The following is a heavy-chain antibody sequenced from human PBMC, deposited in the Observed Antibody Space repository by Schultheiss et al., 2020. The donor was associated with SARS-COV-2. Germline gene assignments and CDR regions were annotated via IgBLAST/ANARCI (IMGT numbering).Heavy chain of an antibody. D-gene: IGHD6-19*01. CDR2: ISDSDNTK. V-gene: IGHV3-48*03. J-gene: IGHJ6*02. Sequence: GGSLRLSCAASGFIFNNYQMNWVRQAPGKGLEWVSYISDSDNTKYYADFVKGRFTISRDNTYNSLFLQMNSLRAEDTAVYYCARGGPRAVAPMDVWGQGTTVTVSS. CDR3: ARGGPRAVAPMDV. CDR1: GFIFNNYQ.